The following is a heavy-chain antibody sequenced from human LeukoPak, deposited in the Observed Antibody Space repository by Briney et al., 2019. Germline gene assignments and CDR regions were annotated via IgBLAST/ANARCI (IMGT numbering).Heavy chain of an antibody. J-gene: IGHJ4*02. D-gene: IGHD3-22*01. CDR3: ARGDSSGETCYIN. CDR2: INPSGGST. V-gene: IGHV1-46*03. CDR1: GYTFANYS. Sequence: ASVKVSCKASGYTFANYSMHWVRQAPGQGLEWMGIINPSGGSTNYAQRFQGRVTMTRDTSTTTVYMELSSLRTEDTAVYYCARGDSSGETCYINWGQGTLVSVSS.